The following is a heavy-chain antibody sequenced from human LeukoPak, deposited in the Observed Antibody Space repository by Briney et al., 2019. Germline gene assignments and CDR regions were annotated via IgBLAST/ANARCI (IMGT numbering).Heavy chain of an antibody. V-gene: IGHV1-69*13. CDR3: ARGGIVATIPGDY. D-gene: IGHD5-12*01. Sequence: SVKVSCKASGGTFSSYAISWVRQAPGQGLEWMGGIIPIFGTANYAQKFQGRVTITADESTSTAYMELRSLRSDDTAVYYCARGGIVATIPGDYWGQGTLVTVSS. CDR1: GGTFSSYA. CDR2: IIPIFGTA. J-gene: IGHJ4*02.